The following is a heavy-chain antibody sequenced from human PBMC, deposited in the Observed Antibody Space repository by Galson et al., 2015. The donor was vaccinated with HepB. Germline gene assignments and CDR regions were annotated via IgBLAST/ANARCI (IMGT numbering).Heavy chain of an antibody. CDR3: ARVQRDSRDHFYFEY. V-gene: IGHV3-72*01. CDR2: VRNKPKSYTT. J-gene: IGHJ4*02. D-gene: IGHD3-3*02. CDR1: GFTFSDHY. Sequence: SLRLSCAASGFTFSDHYMDWVRQAPGKGLEWVGRVRNKPKSYTTEYAASVKGRFTISRDDSKNSLYLQMNSLKTEDTAVYFCARVQRDSRDHFYFEYCGQGTLVTVSS.